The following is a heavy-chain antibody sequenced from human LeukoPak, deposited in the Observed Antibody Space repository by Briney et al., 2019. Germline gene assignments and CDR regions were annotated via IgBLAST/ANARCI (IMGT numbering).Heavy chain of an antibody. V-gene: IGHV4-34*01. Sequence: TLSLTCAVYGGSLSGYYWSWIRQPPGKGLEWIGEINHSGSTNYNPSLKSRVTISVDKSKNQFSLKLSPVTAADTAVYYCARSPQGYCNGGSCYIWGQGTLVTVSS. J-gene: IGHJ4*02. CDR1: GGSLSGYY. CDR3: ARSPQGYCNGGSCYI. D-gene: IGHD2-15*01. CDR2: INHSGST.